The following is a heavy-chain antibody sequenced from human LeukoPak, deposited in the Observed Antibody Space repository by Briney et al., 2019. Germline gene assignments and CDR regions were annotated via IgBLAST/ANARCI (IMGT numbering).Heavy chain of an antibody. V-gene: IGHV4-38-2*02. J-gene: IGHJ3*02. CDR2: IYHSGST. CDR1: GYSISSGYY. D-gene: IGHD3-9*01. CDR3: ARGLVIGLFDAFDI. Sequence: SETLSLTCTVSGYSISSGYYWGWIRQPPGKGLEWIGSIYHSGSTYYNPSLKSRVTISVDTSKNQFSLKLSSVTAADTAVYYCARGLVIGLFDAFDIWGQGTMVTVSS.